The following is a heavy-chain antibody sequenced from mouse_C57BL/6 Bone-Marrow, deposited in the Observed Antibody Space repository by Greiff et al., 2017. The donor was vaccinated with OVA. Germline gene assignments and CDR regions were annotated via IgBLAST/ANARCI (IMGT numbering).Heavy chain of an antibody. CDR1: GFSLTSYA. Sequence: QVQLQQSGPGLVAPSQSLSITCTVSGFSLTSYAISWVRQPPGKGLEWLGVIWTGGGTNYNSALKSRLSISKDNSKSQVFLKMNSLQTDDTARYYCARNWGGYYYGSSRYWYFDVWGTGTTVTVSS. CDR3: ARNWGGYYYGSSRYWYFDV. J-gene: IGHJ1*03. V-gene: IGHV2-9-1*01. D-gene: IGHD1-1*01. CDR2: IWTGGGT.